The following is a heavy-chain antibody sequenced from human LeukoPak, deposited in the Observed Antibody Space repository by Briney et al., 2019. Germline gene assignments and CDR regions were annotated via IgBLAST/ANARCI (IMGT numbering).Heavy chain of an antibody. CDR3: ARNVASNYYYFYGMDV. Sequence: SQTLSLTCAICGDSVSSNSAAWNWIRQSPSRGLEWLGRTYYRSKWYNGYAVSVKSRITINPDTSKNQFSLQLNSLTPEDTAVYYCARNVASNYYYFYGMDVWGQGTTVTVSS. J-gene: IGHJ6*02. CDR2: TYYRSKWYN. V-gene: IGHV6-1*01. D-gene: IGHD2-21*01. CDR1: GDSVSSNSAA.